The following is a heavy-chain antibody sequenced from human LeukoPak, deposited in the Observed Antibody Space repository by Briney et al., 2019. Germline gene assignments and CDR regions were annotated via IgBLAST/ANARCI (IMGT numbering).Heavy chain of an antibody. D-gene: IGHD6-19*01. CDR2: IIPIFGTA. Sequence: SVTVSCKASGGTFSSYAISWVRQAPGQGLEWMGGIIPIFGTANYAQKFHARVTITADGSTSTAYMELSSLRSEDTAVYYCARALSSGYHHSEYYFDYWGQGTLVTVSS. J-gene: IGHJ4*02. V-gene: IGHV1-69*13. CDR1: GGTFSSYA. CDR3: ARALSSGYHHSEYYFDY.